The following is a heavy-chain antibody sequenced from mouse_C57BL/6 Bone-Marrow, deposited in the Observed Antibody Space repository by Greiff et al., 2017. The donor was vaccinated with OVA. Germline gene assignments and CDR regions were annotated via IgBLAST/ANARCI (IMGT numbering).Heavy chain of an antibody. D-gene: IGHD1-1*01. CDR1: GYTFTSYW. V-gene: IGHV1-50*01. J-gene: IGHJ3*01. CDR2: IDPSDSYT. CDR3: AIYGSSPAWFAY. Sequence: QVQLQQPGAELVKPGASVKLSCKASGYTFTSYWMQWVKQRPGQGLEWIGEIDPSDSYTNYNQTFKGKATLTVDTSSSTAYMQLSSLTSEDSAVYYCAIYGSSPAWFAYWGQGTLVTVSA.